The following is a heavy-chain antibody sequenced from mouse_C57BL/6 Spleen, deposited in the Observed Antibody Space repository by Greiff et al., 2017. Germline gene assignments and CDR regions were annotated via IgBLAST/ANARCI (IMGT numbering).Heavy chain of an antibody. D-gene: IGHD1-1*01. CDR3: VRYYYGSSYPWYFDV. CDR2: IYPGDGDT. Sequence: QVQLQQSGAELVKPGASVKISCKASGYAFSSYWMNWVKQRPGKGLEWIGQIYPGDGDTNYNGKFKGKATLTADKSSSTAYMQLSSLTSEDSAVYFCVRYYYGSSYPWYFDVWGTGTTVTVSS. V-gene: IGHV1-80*01. CDR1: GYAFSSYW. J-gene: IGHJ1*03.